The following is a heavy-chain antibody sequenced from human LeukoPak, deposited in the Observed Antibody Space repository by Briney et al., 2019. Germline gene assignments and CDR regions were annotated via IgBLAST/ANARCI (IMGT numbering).Heavy chain of an antibody. CDR3: AREQYYYDTQI. CDR1: GGSISSGVYY. V-gene: IGHV4-31*03. D-gene: IGHD3-22*01. J-gene: IGHJ3*01. Sequence: SQTLSLTCTVSGGSISSGVYYWRCIRQHPVKSLEWIGYIYYSVSTYHNPSLKSGVSISVDTSKNQFSLKLSYVTAADTAVYYCAREQYYYDTQIWGQGTMVTVSS. CDR2: IYYSVST.